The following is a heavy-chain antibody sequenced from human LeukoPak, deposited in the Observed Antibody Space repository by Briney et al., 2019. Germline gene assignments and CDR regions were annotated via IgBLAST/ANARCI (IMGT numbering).Heavy chain of an antibody. D-gene: IGHD3-3*01. CDR2: MNPNSGNT. J-gene: IGHJ6*02. V-gene: IGHV1-8*01. CDR1: GYTFTSYD. Sequence: ASVKVSCKASGYTFTSYDINWVRQATGQGLGWMGWMNPNSGNTGYAQKFQGRVTMTRNTSISTAYMELSSLRSEDTAVYYCARGREWLWCMDVWGQGTTVTVSS. CDR3: ARGREWLWCMDV.